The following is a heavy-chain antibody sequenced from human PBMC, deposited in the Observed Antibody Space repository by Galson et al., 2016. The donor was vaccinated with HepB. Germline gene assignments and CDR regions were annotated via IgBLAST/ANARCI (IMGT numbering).Heavy chain of an antibody. V-gene: IGHV3-7*03. CDR3: ARKGGIYSPGGY. CDR2: IKQDGNEK. D-gene: IGHD3-10*01. Sequence: SLRLSCAASGFTFSNYWMSWVRQAPGKGLEWVANIKQDGNEKYYVDSVKGRFTISRDNAKNSMYLQMNSLRAEDTAVYYCARKGGIYSPGGYWGQGILVTVSS. J-gene: IGHJ4*02. CDR1: GFTFSNYW.